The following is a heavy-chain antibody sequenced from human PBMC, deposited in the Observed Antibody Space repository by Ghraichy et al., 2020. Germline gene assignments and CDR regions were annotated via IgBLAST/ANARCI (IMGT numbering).Heavy chain of an antibody. CDR1: GGSISSSSYY. Sequence: SQTLSLTCTVSGGSISSSSYYWGWIRQPPGKGLEWIGSIYYSGSTYYNPSLKSRVTISVDTSKNQFSLKLSSVTAADTAVYYCASSIYDFWSGYRAAAIDYWGQGTLVTVSS. V-gene: IGHV4-39*07. CDR3: ASSIYDFWSGYRAAAIDY. J-gene: IGHJ4*02. D-gene: IGHD3-3*01. CDR2: IYYSGST.